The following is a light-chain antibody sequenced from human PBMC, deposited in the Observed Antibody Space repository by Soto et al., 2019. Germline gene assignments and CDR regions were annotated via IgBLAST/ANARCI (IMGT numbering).Light chain of an antibody. CDR2: GAS. CDR1: QSVSSNY. Sequence: ETVLTQSPGTLSLSPGERATLSCRASQSVSSNYLAWYQQKPGQAPRLLIYGASSRATGIPDRFSGSGSGTDFTLTISRLEPEDFAVYYCQQYGNSPPETFGQGTRREIK. CDR3: QQYGNSPPET. V-gene: IGKV3-20*01. J-gene: IGKJ5*01.